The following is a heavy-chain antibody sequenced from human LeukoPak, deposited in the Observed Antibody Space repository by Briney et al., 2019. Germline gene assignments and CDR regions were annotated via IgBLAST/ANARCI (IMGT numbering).Heavy chain of an antibody. D-gene: IGHD2-2*01. CDR1: GFTFSSYA. V-gene: IGHV3-23*01. CDR3: GTPDY. J-gene: IGHJ4*02. Sequence: GGSLRLSCAASGFTFSSYAMSWVRQAPGKGLGWVSANGGSRRSTYYADSEKGRFTIYRDKSKNTLYLQMNSLRAEDTAVYYCGTPDYWGQGTLVTVSS. CDR2: NGGSRRST.